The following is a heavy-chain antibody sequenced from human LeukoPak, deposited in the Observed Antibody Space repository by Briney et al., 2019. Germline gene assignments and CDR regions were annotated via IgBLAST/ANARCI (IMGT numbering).Heavy chain of an antibody. D-gene: IGHD3-10*01. CDR1: GGSFSGYY. V-gene: IGHV4-34*01. J-gene: IGHJ4*02. Sequence: SETLSLTCAVYGGSFSGYYWSWIRQPPGKGLEWIGEINHSGSTNYNPSLKSRVTISVDTSKNQFSLKLSSVTAADTAVYYCARHPFYYGSGIRYFDYWGQGTLVTVSS. CDR3: ARHPFYYGSGIRYFDY. CDR2: INHSGST.